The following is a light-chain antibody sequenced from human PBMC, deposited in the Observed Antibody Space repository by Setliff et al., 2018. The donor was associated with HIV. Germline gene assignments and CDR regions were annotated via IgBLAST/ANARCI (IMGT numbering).Light chain of an antibody. J-gene: IGLJ1*01. V-gene: IGLV2-11*01. CDR3: CSYAGSYTHV. CDR2: DVT. CDR1: SSDVGGYNY. Sequence: LAQPRSVSGSPGQSVTISCTGTSSDVGGYNYVSWYQQYSGKAPKLMIYDVTKRPSGVPDRFSGSKSGNTASLTISGLQAEDEAEYYCCSYAGSYTHVFGTGTKVTVL.